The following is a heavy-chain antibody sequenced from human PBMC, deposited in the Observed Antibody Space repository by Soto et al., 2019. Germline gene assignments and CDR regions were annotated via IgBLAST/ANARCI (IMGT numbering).Heavy chain of an antibody. D-gene: IGHD4-17*01. CDR3: TRGYGDYVRDY. CDR2: IRSKSNSYAT. Sequence: EVQLVESGGGLVQPGGSLKLSCAVSGFTFSGSAMHWVRQASGKGLEWVGRIRSKSNSYATAYAASVKGRFTISRDDSKNTAYLQMNSLKPEDTAVYYCTRGYGDYVRDYWGQGTRVTVSS. V-gene: IGHV3-73*01. J-gene: IGHJ4*02. CDR1: GFTFSGSA.